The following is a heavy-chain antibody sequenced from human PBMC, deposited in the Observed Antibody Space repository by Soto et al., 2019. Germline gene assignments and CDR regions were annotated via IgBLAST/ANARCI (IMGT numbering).Heavy chain of an antibody. Sequence: GASVKVSCKASGYTFTSYGISWVRQAPGQGLEWMGWISAYNGNTNYAQKLQGRVTMTTDTSTSTAYMELRSLRSDDTAVYYCAREGVCLLWFGEGCDYYGMDVWGQGTTVTVSS. V-gene: IGHV1-18*01. D-gene: IGHD3-10*01. CDR3: AREGVCLLWFGEGCDYYGMDV. J-gene: IGHJ6*02. CDR2: ISAYNGNT. CDR1: GYTFTSYG.